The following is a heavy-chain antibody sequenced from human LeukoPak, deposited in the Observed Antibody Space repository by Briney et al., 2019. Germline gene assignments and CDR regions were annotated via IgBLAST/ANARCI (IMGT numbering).Heavy chain of an antibody. V-gene: IGHV1-2*04. CDR2: IRPESGDT. J-gene: IGHJ6*02. Sequence: ASVKVSCKASGYTFTDYYIHWVRQAPGQGLEWMGWIRPESGDTNPAQKFQDWITLSRDTSTSTAYLELTRLTSDDTAIYYCARDVVLPHGGYGLDVWGQGTTVTVPS. CDR1: GYTFTDYY. D-gene: IGHD2-2*01. CDR3: ARDVVLPHGGYGLDV.